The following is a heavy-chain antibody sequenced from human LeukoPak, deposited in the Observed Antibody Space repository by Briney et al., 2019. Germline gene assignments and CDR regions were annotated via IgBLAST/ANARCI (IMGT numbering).Heavy chain of an antibody. CDR3: ARHRSKWLQSSFDY. CDR2: IYYSGSI. D-gene: IGHD5-24*01. V-gene: IGHV4-39*01. J-gene: IGHJ4*02. CDR1: GGSISSSSYY. Sequence: SEALSLTCTVSGGSISSSSYYWGWIRQPPGQGLEYIGSIYYSGSIYYNPSLKSRVTMAVDTSKNQFSLKLSSVTAADTAVYYCARHRSKWLQSSFDYWGQGTLVTVSS.